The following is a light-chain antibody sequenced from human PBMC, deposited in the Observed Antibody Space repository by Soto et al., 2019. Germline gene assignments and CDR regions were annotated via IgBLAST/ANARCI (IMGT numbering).Light chain of an antibody. V-gene: IGLV2-14*01. CDR3: RSYTKINLQGV. CDR1: SSDVGVYKY. CDR2: EGT. Sequence: QSTLTQPASVSGSPGQSITISCIGTSSDVGVYKYVSWYQQHPDKPPKLIIYEGTKRPSGVSDRFSGSKSGNTASLNISGTQAEEQADSYSRSYTKINLQGVFGGGTQLTV. J-gene: IGLJ3*02.